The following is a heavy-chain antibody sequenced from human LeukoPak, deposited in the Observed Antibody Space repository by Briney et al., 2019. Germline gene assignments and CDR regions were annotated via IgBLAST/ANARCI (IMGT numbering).Heavy chain of an antibody. CDR3: ARVVPAAIPVYYYYGMDV. CDR1: GGSFSGYY. V-gene: IGHV4-34*01. CDR2: INHSGST. J-gene: IGHJ6*02. D-gene: IGHD2-2*02. Sequence: PSETLSLTCAAYGGSFSGYYWSWIRQPPGKGLEWIGEINHSGSTNYNPSLKSRVTISVDTSKNQFSLKLSSVTAADTAVYYCARVVPAAIPVYYYYGMDVWGQGTTVTVSS.